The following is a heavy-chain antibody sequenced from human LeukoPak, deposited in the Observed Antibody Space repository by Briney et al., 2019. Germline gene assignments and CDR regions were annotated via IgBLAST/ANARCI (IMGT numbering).Heavy chain of an antibody. D-gene: IGHD2-15*01. CDR1: GYTFTSYD. Sequence: ASVKVSCKASGYTFTSYDINWVRQATGQGLEWMGWMNPNSVNTGYAQKFQGRVTMTRNTSISTAYMELSSLGSEETALYYCARRKGTYCSGGSCLRKGGNWFDPWGQGTLVTVSS. V-gene: IGHV1-8*01. J-gene: IGHJ5*02. CDR2: MNPNSVNT. CDR3: ARRKGTYCSGGSCLRKGGNWFDP.